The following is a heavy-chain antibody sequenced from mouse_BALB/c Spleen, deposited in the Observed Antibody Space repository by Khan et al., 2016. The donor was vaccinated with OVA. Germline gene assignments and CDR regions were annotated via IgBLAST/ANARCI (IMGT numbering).Heavy chain of an antibody. J-gene: IGHJ2*01. Sequence: EVELVESGGDLVKPGGSLKLSCAASGFTFSSYVMSWVRQTPEKRLEWVASISSGGSTYYSDSVKGRFTISRDNARNILYLQMSSLRSEDTAMYYCAREAYRYDEYYVDNWGQGTTLTVSS. CDR2: ISSGGST. D-gene: IGHD2-14*01. CDR1: GFTFSSYV. CDR3: AREAYRYDEYYVDN. V-gene: IGHV5-6-5*01.